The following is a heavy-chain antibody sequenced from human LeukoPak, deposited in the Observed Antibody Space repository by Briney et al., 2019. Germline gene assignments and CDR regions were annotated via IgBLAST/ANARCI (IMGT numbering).Heavy chain of an antibody. CDR1: GGSISSYY. J-gene: IGHJ5*02. CDR3: ARAWHSSSWYAGKGWFDP. Sequence: SETLSLTCTVSGGSISSYYWSWIRQPAGKGLEWIGRIYTSGSTNYSPSLKSRVTMSVDTSKNQFSLKLSSVTAADTAVYYCARAWHSSSWYAGKGWFDPWGQGTLVTVSS. V-gene: IGHV4-4*07. CDR2: IYTSGST. D-gene: IGHD6-13*01.